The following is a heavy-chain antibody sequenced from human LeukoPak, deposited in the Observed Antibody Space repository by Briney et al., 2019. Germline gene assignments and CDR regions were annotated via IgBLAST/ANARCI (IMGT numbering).Heavy chain of an antibody. V-gene: IGHV3-23*01. CDR3: AKDLGIVGARPLAY. J-gene: IGHJ4*02. CDR2: ISGSGGST. Sequence: GGSLRLSCAASGFTFSSYAMSWVRQAPGKGLEWVSAISGSGGSTYYADSVKGRFTISRDNSKNTLYLQMNSLRAEDTAVYYCAKDLGIVGARPLAYWGQGTLVTVSS. D-gene: IGHD1-26*01. CDR1: GFTFSSYA.